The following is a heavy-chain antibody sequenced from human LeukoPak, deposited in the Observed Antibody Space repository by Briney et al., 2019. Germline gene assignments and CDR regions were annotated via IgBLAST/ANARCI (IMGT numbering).Heavy chain of an antibody. CDR2: ISAYNGNT. CDR1: GYTFTSYG. J-gene: IGHJ6*02. CDR3: ARDSPTSSPYYYDSRPYYYGMDV. D-gene: IGHD3-22*01. Sequence: ASVKVSCKASGYTFTSYGISWVRQAPGQGLEWKGWISAYNGNTNYAQKLQGRVTMTTDTSTSTAYMELRSLRSDDTAVYYCARDSPTSSPYYYDSRPYYYGMDVWGQGTTVTVSS. V-gene: IGHV1-18*01.